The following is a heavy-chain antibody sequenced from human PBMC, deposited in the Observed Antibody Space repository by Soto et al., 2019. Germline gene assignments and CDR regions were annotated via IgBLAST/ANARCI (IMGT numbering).Heavy chain of an antibody. CDR2: IKQDGSER. Sequence: VQLVESGGGLVQPGGSLRLSCAASGFSFSSYWMRWVRQAPGKGLEWVANIKQDGSERYYVDSVRGRFTISRDNAKNSLYLQMSSLRAEDTAVYYCARHYNYYMDVWGKGTTVTVSS. J-gene: IGHJ6*03. CDR1: GFSFSSYW. CDR3: ARHYNYYMDV. V-gene: IGHV3-7*01.